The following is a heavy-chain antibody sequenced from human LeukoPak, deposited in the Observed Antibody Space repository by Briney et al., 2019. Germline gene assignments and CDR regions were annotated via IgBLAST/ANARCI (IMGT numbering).Heavy chain of an antibody. V-gene: IGHV1-8*01. CDR2: MNPNSGNT. CDR1: GYTFTSYD. D-gene: IGHD2-21*01. J-gene: IGHJ6*03. Sequence: ASVKVSCKASGYTFTSYDINWVRQATGQGLEWMGWMNPNSGNTGYAQKFQGRVTMTRNTSISTAYMELSSLRSEDTAEYYCARDLFAASPNALAIYYYYMDVWGKGTTVTVSS. CDR3: ARDLFAASPNALAIYYYYMDV.